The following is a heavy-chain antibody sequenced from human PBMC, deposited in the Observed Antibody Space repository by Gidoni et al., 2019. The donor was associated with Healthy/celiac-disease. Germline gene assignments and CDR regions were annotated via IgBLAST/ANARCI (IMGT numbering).Heavy chain of an antibody. Sequence: QVQLPASGPGLVKRSQTLSLTCPVSGCSIPSGGYYWSWIRQHPGKGLEWIGYIYYSGSTYYNPSLKSRVTISVDTSKNQFSLKLSSVTAADTAVYYCARGVYGDPKGAFDIWGQGTMVTVSS. D-gene: IGHD4-17*01. CDR2: IYYSGST. V-gene: IGHV4-31*03. CDR1: GCSIPSGGYY. J-gene: IGHJ3*02. CDR3: ARGVYGDPKGAFDI.